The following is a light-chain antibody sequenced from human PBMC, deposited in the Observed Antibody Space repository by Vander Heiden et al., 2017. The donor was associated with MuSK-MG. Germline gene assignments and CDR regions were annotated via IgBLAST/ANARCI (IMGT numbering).Light chain of an antibody. V-gene: IGLV1-44*01. Sequence: SCSGSSTNMGSNPVNWYQQLPGEAPKLLIYSDNKRPSGVPDRLSGAKSGTAASLATSGLQSQDEADYYCPPWDDSLSGYVFGTGTKVTVL. J-gene: IGLJ1*01. CDR2: SDN. CDR3: PPWDDSLSGYV. CDR1: STNMGSNP.